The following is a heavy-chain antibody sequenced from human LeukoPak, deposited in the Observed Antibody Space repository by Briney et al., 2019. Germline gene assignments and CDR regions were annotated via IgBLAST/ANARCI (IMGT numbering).Heavy chain of an antibody. CDR1: GGSFSGYY. Sequence: PSETLSLTCAVYGGSFSGYYWSWIRQPPGKGLEWIGEINHSGSTNYNPSLKSRVTISVDASKNPLSLKLSSLTAADTAGYCFARGKPYTIFGVVISTRKYYFDYWGQGTLVTVS. CDR2: INHSGST. CDR3: ARGKPYTIFGVVISTRKYYFDY. V-gene: IGHV4-34*01. D-gene: IGHD3-3*01. J-gene: IGHJ4*02.